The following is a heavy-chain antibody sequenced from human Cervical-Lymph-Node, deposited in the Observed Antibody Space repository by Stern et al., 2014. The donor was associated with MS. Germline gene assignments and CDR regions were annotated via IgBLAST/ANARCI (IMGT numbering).Heavy chain of an antibody. J-gene: IGHJ6*02. D-gene: IGHD3-3*01. Sequence: QVQLVESGAEVKKPGASVKVSCKASGYFFTSYGISWVRQAPGQGLEWMGWISADNGYTNYAQNVQGRVTMTTDTSTNTAYMELSSLRSDDTALYYCARDSLIRTFGVEEGMDVWGQGTTVTVSS. V-gene: IGHV1-18*01. CDR2: ISADNGYT. CDR3: ARDSLIRTFGVEEGMDV. CDR1: GYFFTSYG.